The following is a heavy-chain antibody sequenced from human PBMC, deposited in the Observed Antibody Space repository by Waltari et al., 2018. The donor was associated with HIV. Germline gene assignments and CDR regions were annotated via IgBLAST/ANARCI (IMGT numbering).Heavy chain of an antibody. J-gene: IGHJ4*02. CDR2: IFYYVPT. D-gene: IGHD6-19*01. CDR1: GRYACRSRFF. Sequence: LQLPDAGSGLVKPSVTLSLTCTVSGRYACRSRFFCGSLRQPPGKGLEWVGSIFYYVPTYYNPSLKSQVSLSMDAPKNQFSLRVTSVTAADTAVYYCARTPRGEQWLAYWGQGTQVTVSS. V-gene: IGHV4-39*01. CDR3: ARTPRGEQWLAY.